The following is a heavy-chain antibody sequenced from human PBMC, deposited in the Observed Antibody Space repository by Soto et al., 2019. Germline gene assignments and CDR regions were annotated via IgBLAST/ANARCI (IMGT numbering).Heavy chain of an antibody. D-gene: IGHD3-10*01. V-gene: IGHV1-2*02. CDR3: ARDPSPVGSGTTCPKYGLDF. J-gene: IGHJ6*02. Sequence: ASVKVSCKASGYSFTAHYMHWVRQVSGKRLEYLGWLKNDNGGTYYAPKFLGRVTFTRDTSTNTAYMEVSGLYYDDTADYCCARDPSPVGSGTTCPKYGLDFWGQGTTVTVAS. CDR2: LKNDNGGT. CDR1: GYSFTAHY.